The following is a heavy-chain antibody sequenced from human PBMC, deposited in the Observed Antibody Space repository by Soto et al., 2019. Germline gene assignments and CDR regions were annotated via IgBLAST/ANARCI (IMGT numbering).Heavy chain of an antibody. CDR2: IIPIFGTA. D-gene: IGHD5-12*01. V-gene: IGHV1-69*06. CDR1: GGTFSSYA. J-gene: IGHJ6*02. CDR3: ARGGYESAYYYYGMDV. Sequence: QVQLVQSGAEVKKPGSSVKVSCKASGGTFSSYAISWVRQAPGQGLEWMGGIIPIFGTANYAQKFQGRDTITADKSTSTAYTELSSLRSEDTAVYYCARGGYESAYYYYGMDVWGQGTTVTVSS.